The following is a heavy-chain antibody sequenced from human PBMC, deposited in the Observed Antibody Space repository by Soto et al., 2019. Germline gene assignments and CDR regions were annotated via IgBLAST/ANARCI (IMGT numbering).Heavy chain of an antibody. Sequence: PGGSLRLSCAASGFDVSRNYMSWVRQAPGKGLEWVSVIYMDGTTYYTDSVKGRFIISRXXXKXXLXLQXXSXXAEXTAVYYCVSQGVSGDYRADFDYWGQGTLVTVSS. CDR3: VSQGVSGDYRADFDY. D-gene: IGHD1-26*01. V-gene: IGHV3-53*01. CDR1: GFDVSRNY. J-gene: IGHJ4*02. CDR2: IYMDGTT.